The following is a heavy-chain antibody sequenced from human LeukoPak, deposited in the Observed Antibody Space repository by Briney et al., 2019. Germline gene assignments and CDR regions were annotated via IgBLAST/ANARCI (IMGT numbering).Heavy chain of an antibody. CDR2: IYYSGST. CDR1: GGSISSSSYY. J-gene: IGHJ5*02. D-gene: IGHD3-10*01. CDR3: ARGWFGELLSLWVHWFDP. V-gene: IGHV4-39*07. Sequence: PSETLSLTCTVSGGSISSSSYYWGWIRQPPGKGLEWIGSIYYSGSTYYNPSLKSRVTISVDTSKNQFSLKLSSVTAADTAVYYCARGWFGELLSLWVHWFDPWGQGTLVTVSS.